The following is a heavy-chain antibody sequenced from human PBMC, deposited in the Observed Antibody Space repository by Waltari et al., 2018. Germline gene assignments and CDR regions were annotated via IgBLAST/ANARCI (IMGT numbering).Heavy chain of an antibody. V-gene: IGHV4-39*01. CDR1: GGSIRSSSYY. CDR2: IYYSGST. Sequence: QLQLQESGPGLVKPSETLSLTCTVSGGSIRSSSYYWGWIRQPPGKGLEWIGSIYYSGSTYYNPSLKSRVTISVDTSKNQFSLKLSSVTAADTAVYYCARRGSGWYDFDYWGQGTLVTVSS. CDR3: ARRGSGWYDFDY. J-gene: IGHJ4*02. D-gene: IGHD6-19*01.